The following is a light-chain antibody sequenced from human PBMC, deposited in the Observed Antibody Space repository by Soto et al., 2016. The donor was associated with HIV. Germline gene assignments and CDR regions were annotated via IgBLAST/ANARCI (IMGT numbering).Light chain of an antibody. CDR2: AAS. V-gene: IGKV1-NL1*01. J-gene: IGKJ4*01. CDR3: QQYYTTPQVT. Sequence: DIQMTQSPSSLYASVGDRVTITCRASQDISTSVAWYQQKPGKAPKLLLYAASRLESGVPSRFSDRGSGTTHTLSISSLQPEDFATYYCQQYYTTPQVTFGGGTKVEIK. CDR1: QDISTS.